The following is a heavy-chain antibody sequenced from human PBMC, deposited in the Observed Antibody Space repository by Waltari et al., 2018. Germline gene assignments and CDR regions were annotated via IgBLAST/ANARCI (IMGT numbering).Heavy chain of an antibody. D-gene: IGHD5-18*01. J-gene: IGHJ4*02. CDR3: ARDDSYGQFMRFDF. V-gene: IGHV3-53*01. CDR1: GLTVSSNY. Sequence: EVQLVESGGGLIQPGGSLRLSCEASGLTVSSNYMSWVRQAPGKGLEWLSAIYSGGNTFYADSVKGRFNISIDNSKNTLYLQMNSLRVDDTAVYYCARDDSYGQFMRFDFWGQGTVVTVSS. CDR2: IYSGGNT.